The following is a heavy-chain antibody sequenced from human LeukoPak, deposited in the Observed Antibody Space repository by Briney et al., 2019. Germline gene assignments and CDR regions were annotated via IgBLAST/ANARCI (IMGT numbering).Heavy chain of an antibody. Sequence: GGSLRLSCAASGFTFSSYDMHWVRQATGKGLEWVSGIGSAGDTYYRGSVKGRFTIYRENAKNSLYLQMNSLRAEDTAVYYCARDDGSGYDSYYYYYGMDVWGQGTTVTVSS. CDR3: ARDDGSGYDSYYYYYGMDV. J-gene: IGHJ6*02. D-gene: IGHD5-12*01. CDR1: GFTFSSYD. CDR2: IGSAGDT. V-gene: IGHV3-13*01.